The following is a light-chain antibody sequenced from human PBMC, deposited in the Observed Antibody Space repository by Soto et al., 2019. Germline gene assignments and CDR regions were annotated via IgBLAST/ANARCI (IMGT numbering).Light chain of an antibody. CDR3: QQYDNRSPLT. V-gene: IGKV3-15*01. CDR1: QSVWSN. Sequence: VMTQSPATLSVSPGGRATLSCRASQSVWSNLAWYQQKPGQAPRLLIYAASTRATGVPAKFSGSGSGTEFTLTISSLQTEDFGAYYCQQYDNRSPLTFGGGTKVEI. J-gene: IGKJ4*01. CDR2: AAS.